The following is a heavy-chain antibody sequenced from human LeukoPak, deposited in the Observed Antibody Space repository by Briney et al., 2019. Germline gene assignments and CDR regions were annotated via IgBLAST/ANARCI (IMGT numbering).Heavy chain of an antibody. Sequence: GGSLRLSCAASGFTFSIYWMSWVRQAPGKGLEWVANIKQDGSEKYYVDSVKGRFTISRDNAKNSLYLQMNSLRAEDTAVYYCARDENYYGSGSYAYYFDYWGQGTLVTVSS. J-gene: IGHJ4*02. CDR1: GFTFSIYW. V-gene: IGHV3-7*01. D-gene: IGHD3-10*01. CDR3: ARDENYYGSGSYAYYFDY. CDR2: IKQDGSEK.